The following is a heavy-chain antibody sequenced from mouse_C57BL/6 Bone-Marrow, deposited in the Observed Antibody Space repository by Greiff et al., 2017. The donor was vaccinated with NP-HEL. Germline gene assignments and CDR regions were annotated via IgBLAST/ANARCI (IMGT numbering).Heavy chain of an antibody. Sequence: QVQLKQSGAELVRPGASVTLSCKASGYTFTDYEMHWVKQTPVHGLEWIGAIDPETGGTAYNQKFKDKATLTADKSSSTAYMQLSSLTSEDSAVYYCARRGYDYFDYWGQGTTLTVSS. D-gene: IGHD2-2*01. V-gene: IGHV1-15*01. CDR2: IDPETGGT. CDR1: GYTFTDYE. CDR3: ARRGYDYFDY. J-gene: IGHJ2*01.